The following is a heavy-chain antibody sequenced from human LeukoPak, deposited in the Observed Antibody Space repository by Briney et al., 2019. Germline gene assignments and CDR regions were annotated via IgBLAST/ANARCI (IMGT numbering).Heavy chain of an antibody. CDR1: GYTFTSHW. CDR2: IYPGDSDT. Sequence: GESLKISCKGSGYTFTSHWIGWVRQMPGKGLEWMGIIYPGDSDTRYSPSFQGQVTLSADKSINTAYLQWSSLKASDTAMYYCARRVGYCSSTTCYAYFAYWGQGTLATVSS. J-gene: IGHJ4*02. CDR3: ARRVGYCSSTTCYAYFAY. D-gene: IGHD2-2*03. V-gene: IGHV5-51*01.